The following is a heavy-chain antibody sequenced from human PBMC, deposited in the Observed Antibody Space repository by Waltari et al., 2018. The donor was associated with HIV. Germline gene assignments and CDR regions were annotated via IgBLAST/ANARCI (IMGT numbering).Heavy chain of an antibody. CDR1: GFTFVDYG. CDR2: INWDGGSS. Sequence: EVQLVESGGGVVRPGGSLRLSCSASGFTFVDYGMTWVRQAPGKGLEWVSGINWDGGSSGHADSVKGRFTISRDNAKNSLYLQMNSLRAEDTAFYYCCRGAYQWFDPRGQGTLVTVSS. V-gene: IGHV3-20*04. J-gene: IGHJ5*02. CDR3: CRGAYQWFDP. D-gene: IGHD3-16*01.